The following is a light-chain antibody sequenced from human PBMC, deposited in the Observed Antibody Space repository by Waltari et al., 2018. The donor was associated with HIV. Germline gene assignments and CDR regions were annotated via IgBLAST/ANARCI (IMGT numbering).Light chain of an antibody. J-gene: IGKJ2*01. CDR1: QSVSSSQ. V-gene: IGKV3-20*01. CDR2: GGS. Sequence: EIVLMQSPGTLSMSPGERAILSCRASQSVSSSQIAWYQQKRGQAPRLLIYGGSSRATGIPDRFSGSGSGTHHTLTISRLEPEDFAVYYCHQYGNSPRTFGQGTKLEIK. CDR3: HQYGNSPRT.